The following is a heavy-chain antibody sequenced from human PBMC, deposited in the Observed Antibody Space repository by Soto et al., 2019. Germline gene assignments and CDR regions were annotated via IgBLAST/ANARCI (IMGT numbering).Heavy chain of an antibody. CDR1: GFTFSGYA. CDR3: ARDYSSGWPRGYFDY. V-gene: IGHV3-30-3*01. J-gene: IGHJ4*02. CDR2: ISYDGSNK. D-gene: IGHD6-19*01. Sequence: GGSLRLSCAASGFTFSGYAMHWVRQAPGKGLEWVAVISYDGSNKYYADSVKGRFTISRDNSKNTLYLQMNSLRAEDTAVYYCARDYSSGWPRGYFDYWGQGTLVTVSS.